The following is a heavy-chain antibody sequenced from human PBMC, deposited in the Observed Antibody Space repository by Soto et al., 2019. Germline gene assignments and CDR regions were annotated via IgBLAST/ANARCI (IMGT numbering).Heavy chain of an antibody. Sequence: GGSLRLSCAASGFTFSSYAMSWVRQAPGKGLEWVSAISGSGGSTYYADSVKGRFTISRDNSKNTLYLQMNSLRAEDTAVYYCAKDRGAGYCSSTSWPAPCDVWGKGTTVTVSS. J-gene: IGHJ6*04. CDR1: GFTFSSYA. CDR2: ISGSGGST. CDR3: AKDRGAGYCSSTSWPAPCDV. D-gene: IGHD2-2*01. V-gene: IGHV3-23*01.